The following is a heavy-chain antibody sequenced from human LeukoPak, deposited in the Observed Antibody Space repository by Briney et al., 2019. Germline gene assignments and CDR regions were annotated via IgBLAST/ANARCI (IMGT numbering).Heavy chain of an antibody. CDR3: ARARLLNYYDSSGSTHDAFDI. V-gene: IGHV4-61*01. CDR2: IYYSGST. Sequence: SETLSLTCTVSGGSISSGSYYWSWIRQPPGKGLEWIGYIYYSGSTYYNPSLKSRVTISVDTSKNQFSLKLSSVTAADTAVYYCARARLLNYYDSSGSTHDAFDIWGQGTMVTVSS. D-gene: IGHD3-22*01. CDR1: GGSISSGSYY. J-gene: IGHJ3*02.